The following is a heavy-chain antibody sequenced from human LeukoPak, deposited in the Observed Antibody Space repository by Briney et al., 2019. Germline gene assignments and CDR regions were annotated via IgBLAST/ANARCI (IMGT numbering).Heavy chain of an antibody. D-gene: IGHD5-18*01. CDR1: GFDFNIYS. J-gene: IGHJ4*02. CDR2: MTGNSKTI. V-gene: IGHV3-48*01. Sequence: GGSLRLSCAASGFDFNIYSMNWVRQAPGKGLEWISYMTGNSKTINYADSVKGRFTISRDNSKNTLYLQMNSLRAEDTAVYYCARGAQGYSLGYWGQGTLVTVSS. CDR3: ARGAQGYSLGY.